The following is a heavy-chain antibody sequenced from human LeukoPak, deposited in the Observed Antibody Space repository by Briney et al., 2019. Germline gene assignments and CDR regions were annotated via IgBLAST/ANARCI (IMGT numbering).Heavy chain of an antibody. J-gene: IGHJ4*02. D-gene: IGHD6-13*01. CDR3: ARGAYYSSSWHYFDY. V-gene: IGHV3-30*04. Sequence: GGSLRLSCAASRFTFSSYAMHWVRQAPGKGLEWVAVISYDGGNKYYADSVKGRFTISRDNSKNTLYLQMNSLRAEDTAVYYCARGAYYSSSWHYFDYWGQGTLVTVSS. CDR1: RFTFSSYA. CDR2: ISYDGGNK.